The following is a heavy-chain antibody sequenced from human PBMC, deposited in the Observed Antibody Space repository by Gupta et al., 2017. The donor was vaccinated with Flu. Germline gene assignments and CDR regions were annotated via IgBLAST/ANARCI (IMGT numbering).Heavy chain of an antibody. V-gene: IGHV4-39*01. D-gene: IGHD4-17*01. Sequence: QLQLQESGPGLVKPSETLSLTCTVSGGSISSSSYYWGWIRQPPGKGLEWIGSIYYSGSTYYNPSLKSRVTISVDTSKNQFSLKLSSVTAADTAVYYCARLTTVTTYYYYYGMDVWGQGTTVTVSS. CDR3: ARLTTVTTYYYYYGMDV. J-gene: IGHJ6*02. CDR2: IYYSGST. CDR1: GGSISSSSYY.